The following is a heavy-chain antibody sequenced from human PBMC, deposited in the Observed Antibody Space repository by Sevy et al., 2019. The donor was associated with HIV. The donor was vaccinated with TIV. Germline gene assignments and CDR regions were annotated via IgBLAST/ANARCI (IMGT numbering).Heavy chain of an antibody. Sequence: SGPTLVNPTQTLTPTCTFSGFSFSTSGVGVGWIRQPPGKAPEWLAMIYWDGDTRYSPSLMNRLTITKDTSKDQVVLRMANMEPVDTGTYYCAHRRSKGITITEFDYWGQGTLVTVSS. CDR3: AHRRSKGITITEFDY. J-gene: IGHJ4*02. D-gene: IGHD3-9*01. CDR2: IYWDGDT. CDR1: GFSFSTSGVG. V-gene: IGHV2-5*02.